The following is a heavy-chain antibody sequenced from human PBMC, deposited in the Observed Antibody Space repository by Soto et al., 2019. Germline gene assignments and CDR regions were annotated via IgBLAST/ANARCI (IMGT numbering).Heavy chain of an antibody. Sequence: ASVKVSCKASGGTFSSYAISWVRQAPGQGLEWMGGIIPIFGTANYAQKFQGRVTITADESTSTAYMELSSLRSEDTAVYYCVSDSARIVVVPPVDGDNCLDPWGQGTMLTVSS. CDR3: VSDSARIVVVPPVDGDNCLDP. J-gene: IGHJ5*02. CDR1: GGTFSSYA. CDR2: IIPIFGTA. V-gene: IGHV1-69*13. D-gene: IGHD2-2*01.